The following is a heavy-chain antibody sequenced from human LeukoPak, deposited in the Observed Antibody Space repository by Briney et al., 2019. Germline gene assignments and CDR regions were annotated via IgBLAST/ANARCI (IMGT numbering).Heavy chain of an antibody. CDR3: ARRNDYYGLDV. V-gene: IGHV5-51*01. D-gene: IGHD2-8*01. Sequence: GESLKISCNGSGYXFSSYWICWVRQMPGKGLEWMGIIFPGDSDTRYSPSFQGHVTISADKSISTAYMQWNSLKASDTAMYFCARRNDYYGLDVWGQGTTVTVSS. J-gene: IGHJ6*02. CDR1: GYXFSSYW. CDR2: IFPGDSDT.